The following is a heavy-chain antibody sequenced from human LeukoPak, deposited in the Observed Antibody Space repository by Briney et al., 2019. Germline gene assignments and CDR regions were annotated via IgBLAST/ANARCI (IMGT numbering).Heavy chain of an antibody. CDR2: IYYSGST. CDR3: ARGEYGLFDY. V-gene: IGHV4-61*01. D-gene: IGHD2/OR15-2a*01. Sequence: SETLSLTCTVSGGSISGGSYYWSWIRQPPGKGLEWIGYIYYSGSTKYNLPLKSRVTISVDTSKNQLSLKLSSVTAADTAVYYCARGEYGLFDYWGQGTLVTVSS. J-gene: IGHJ4*02. CDR1: GGSISGGSYY.